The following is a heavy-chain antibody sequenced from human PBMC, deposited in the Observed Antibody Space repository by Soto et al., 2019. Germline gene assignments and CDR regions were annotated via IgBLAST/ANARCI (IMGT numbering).Heavy chain of an antibody. D-gene: IGHD3-10*01. CDR1: GFTVRSSH. J-gene: IGHJ5*02. Sequence: GGSLRLSCTTSGFTVRSSHMTWVRPAPGKGLEWVSVIYSGGSSYYAVSVQGRFTISRDNSKNTVYLQMNSLRGEDTAMYYCARLGPYGSESYSFRYNWFDPWGQGTQVTVSS. CDR3: ARLGPYGSESYSFRYNWFDP. CDR2: IYSGGSS. V-gene: IGHV3-53*01.